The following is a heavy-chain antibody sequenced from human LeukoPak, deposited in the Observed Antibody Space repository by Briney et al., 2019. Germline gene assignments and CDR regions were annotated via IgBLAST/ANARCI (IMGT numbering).Heavy chain of an antibody. CDR2: ISYSGST. Sequence: SETLSLTCTVSGGSISSYYWSWIRQPPGKGLEWIGYISYSGSTNYNPSLKSRVTISVDTSKNQFSLKLSSVTAADTAVYYCARGSSGYSYGWGQGTLVTVSS. V-gene: IGHV4-59*01. CDR3: ARGSSGYSYG. J-gene: IGHJ4*02. D-gene: IGHD5-18*01. CDR1: GGSISSYY.